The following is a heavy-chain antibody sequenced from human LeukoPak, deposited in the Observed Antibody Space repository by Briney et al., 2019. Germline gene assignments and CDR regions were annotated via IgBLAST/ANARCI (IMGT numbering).Heavy chain of an antibody. CDR3: ARKGRGIYYFDY. CDR2: ISGSGDST. D-gene: IGHD3-16*01. V-gene: IGHV3-23*01. J-gene: IGHJ4*02. Sequence: PGGSLRLSCTASGFTFRTYAMNWVRQAPGKGLEWVSAISGSGDSTYYADSVKGRFTISRDNSKNTLYLQMNSLRAEDTAVYYCARKGRGIYYFDYWAQGTLVTVSS. CDR1: GFTFRTYA.